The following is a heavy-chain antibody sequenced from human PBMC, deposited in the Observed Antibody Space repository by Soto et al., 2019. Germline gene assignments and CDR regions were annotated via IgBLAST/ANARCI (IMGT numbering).Heavy chain of an antibody. J-gene: IGHJ6*02. CDR2: IHHGVADT. Sequence: GDSHTISCTRFGNRFTTYWIASVRQMPVHGMEWMGSIHHGVADTRYSPSFQGQVTISADRSITTAYLQWSSLKASDTAMYYCARDECACYTFSGMDRWGQGTMVTVPS. V-gene: IGHV5-51*01. CDR1: GNRFTTYW. CDR3: ARDECACYTFSGMDR. D-gene: IGHD2-2*02.